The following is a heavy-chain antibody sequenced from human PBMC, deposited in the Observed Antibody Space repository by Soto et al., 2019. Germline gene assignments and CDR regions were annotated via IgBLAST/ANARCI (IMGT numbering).Heavy chain of an antibody. J-gene: IGHJ4*02. D-gene: IGHD3-10*01. Sequence: PSETLSLTCAVSGYSITSDYYCGWIRQPPGKGLEWIGSIYSGSTYYNPSLKSRVTISVDTSKNQFSLRLTSVTAADTAMYYCAKKGYYPSGKINLFDSWGQGTLVTVS. CDR3: AKKGYYPSGKINLFDS. CDR1: GYSITSDYY. CDR2: IYSGST. V-gene: IGHV4-38-2*01.